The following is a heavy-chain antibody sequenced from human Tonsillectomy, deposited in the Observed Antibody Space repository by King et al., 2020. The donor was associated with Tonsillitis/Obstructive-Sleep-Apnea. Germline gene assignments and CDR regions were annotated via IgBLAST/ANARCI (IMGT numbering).Heavy chain of an antibody. CDR2: IWYDGSNE. J-gene: IGHJ6*03. D-gene: IGHD3-3*01. CDR1: GFTFSSYG. Sequence: VKLVESGGGVVQPGRSLRLYCAASGFTFSSYGMHWVRQAPGKGLEWVAVIWYDGSNEYYADSVKGRFTISRDNSNNTLYLQINSLRADDTALYYCARDRGDFWSGYSWFDCYYMDVWGKGTTVTVSS. V-gene: IGHV3-33*01. CDR3: ARDRGDFWSGYSWFDCYYMDV.